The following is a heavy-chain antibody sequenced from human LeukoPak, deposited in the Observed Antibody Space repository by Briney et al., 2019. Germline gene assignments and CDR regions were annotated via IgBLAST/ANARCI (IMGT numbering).Heavy chain of an antibody. J-gene: IGHJ4*02. CDR2: IYTSGST. CDR3: ARGRRATMSFDY. Sequence: ASETLSLTCTVSGGSISGGSYYWSWIRQPAGKGLEWIGRIYTSGSTNYNPSLKSRVTISVDTSKNQFSLKLSSVTAADTAVYYCARGRRATMSFDYWGQGTLVTVSS. V-gene: IGHV4-61*02. D-gene: IGHD5-24*01. CDR1: GGSISGGSYY.